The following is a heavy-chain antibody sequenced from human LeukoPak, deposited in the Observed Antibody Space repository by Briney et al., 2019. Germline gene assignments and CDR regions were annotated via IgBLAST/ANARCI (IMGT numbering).Heavy chain of an antibody. V-gene: IGHV4-28*01. Sequence: VKPSDTLSLTCAVSGYSISSNNWWGWIRQPPGKGLEWIGYIYYSGSTYYNPSLKSRVTMSVDTSKNQFSLKLSSVTAVDTAVYYCARNGGVYGNAFDYWGQGTLVTVSS. D-gene: IGHD1-1*01. CDR2: IYYSGST. CDR3: ARNGGVYGNAFDY. CDR1: GYSISSNNW. J-gene: IGHJ4*02.